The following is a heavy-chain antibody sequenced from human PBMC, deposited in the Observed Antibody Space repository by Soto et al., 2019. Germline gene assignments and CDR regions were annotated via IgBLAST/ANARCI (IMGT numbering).Heavy chain of an antibody. V-gene: IGHV3-23*01. Sequence: GGSLRLSCAASGFTFSSCAMNWVRQTPGKGLEWVSEISSGGSTYYADSVKGRFTVSRDDSRNTLYLQMNSLKTEDTALYYCAAGTGRSDFGYWGQGTLVTVSS. CDR2: ISSGGST. J-gene: IGHJ4*02. D-gene: IGHD3-3*01. CDR3: AAGTGRSDFGY. CDR1: GFTFSSCA.